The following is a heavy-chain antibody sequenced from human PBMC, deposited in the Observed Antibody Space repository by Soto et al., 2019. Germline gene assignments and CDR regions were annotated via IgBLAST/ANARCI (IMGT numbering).Heavy chain of an antibody. Sequence: EVQLVESGGGLVQPGGSLKLSCAASGFTFSGSAMHWVRQASGKGLEWVGRIRSKANSYATAYAASVKGRFTISRDDSKNTAYLQMNSLKTEDTAVYYCTRRATEESLLWFGENYGMDVWGQGTTVTVSS. CDR2: IRSKANSYAT. V-gene: IGHV3-73*02. CDR3: TRRATEESLLWFGENYGMDV. J-gene: IGHJ6*02. D-gene: IGHD3-10*01. CDR1: GFTFSGSA.